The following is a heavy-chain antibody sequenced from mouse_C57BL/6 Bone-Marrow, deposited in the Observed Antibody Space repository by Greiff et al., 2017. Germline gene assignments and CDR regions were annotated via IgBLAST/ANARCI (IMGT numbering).Heavy chain of an antibody. CDR2: IWWDDDK. D-gene: IGHD2-4*01. CDR1: GFSLSTFGMG. CDR3: ARIGDYGYAMDY. Sequence: QVTLKESGPGILQPSQTLSLTCSFSGFSLSTFGMGVGWIRQPSGKGLEWLAHIWWDDDKYFNPALKSRLTITKDTAKNQVCLKIANVDTAATDTEYCARIGDYGYAMDYWGQGTSVTVSA. J-gene: IGHJ4*01. V-gene: IGHV8-8*01.